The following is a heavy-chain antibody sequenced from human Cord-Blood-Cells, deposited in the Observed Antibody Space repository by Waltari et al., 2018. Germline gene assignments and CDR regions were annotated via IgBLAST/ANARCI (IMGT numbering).Heavy chain of an antibody. Sequence: QLQLQESGPGLVKPSETLSLTCTVSGGSISSSSYDWGWLRQPPGKGREWIGNIYYSVSNSYSASPKCRVTISVDTAKNQFARKLRSVTDADTAVYGCARPSYSSSSRNAFDIWGQGTMVTVSS. J-gene: IGHJ3*02. D-gene: IGHD6-6*01. CDR1: GGSISSSSYD. CDR2: IYYSVSN. V-gene: IGHV4-39*01. CDR3: ARPSYSSSSRNAFDI.